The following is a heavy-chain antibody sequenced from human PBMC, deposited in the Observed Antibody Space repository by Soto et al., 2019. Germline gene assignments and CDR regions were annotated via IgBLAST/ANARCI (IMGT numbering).Heavy chain of an antibody. D-gene: IGHD3-22*01. CDR3: TRWSYDTKPI. CDR2: IYYRSQWYN. Sequence: SQTLSLPRAISGDSVSSNSAAWNWIRQSPSRGLEWLGRIYYRSQWYNDYAVSVKGRITINPDTSKNQFSLQLNSVTPDDTAVYYCTRWSYDTKPIWGQGTLVTVS. CDR1: GDSVSSNSAA. V-gene: IGHV6-1*01. J-gene: IGHJ4*02.